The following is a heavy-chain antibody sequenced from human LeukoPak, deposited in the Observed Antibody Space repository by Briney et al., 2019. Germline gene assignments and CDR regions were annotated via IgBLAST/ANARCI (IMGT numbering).Heavy chain of an antibody. CDR1: GFAFSSYE. J-gene: IGHJ4*02. Sequence: GGSLRLSCAASGFAFSSYEMNWVRQAPGKGLEWVSYISSSGSTIYYADSVKGRFTISRDNAKNSLYLQMNSLRAEDTAVYYCARDKSWLGPGYFDYWGQGTLVTVSS. V-gene: IGHV3-48*03. CDR3: ARDKSWLGPGYFDY. D-gene: IGHD6-19*01. CDR2: ISSSGSTI.